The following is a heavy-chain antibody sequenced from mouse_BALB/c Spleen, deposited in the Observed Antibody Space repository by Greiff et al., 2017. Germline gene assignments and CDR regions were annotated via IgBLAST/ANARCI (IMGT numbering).Heavy chain of an antibody. V-gene: IGHV1-7*01. Sequence: VQLQQSGAELAKPGASVKMSCKASGYTFTSYWMHWVKQRPGQGLEWIGYINPSTGYTEYNQKFKDKATLTADKSSSTAYMQLSSLTSEDSAVYYCTGIYGNYGGYYAMDYWGQGTSVTVSS. CDR3: TGIYGNYGGYYAMDY. CDR1: GYTFTSYW. D-gene: IGHD2-1*01. J-gene: IGHJ4*01. CDR2: INPSTGYT.